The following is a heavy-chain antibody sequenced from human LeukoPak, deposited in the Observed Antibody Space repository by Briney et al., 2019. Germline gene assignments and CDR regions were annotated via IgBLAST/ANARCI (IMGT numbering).Heavy chain of an antibody. J-gene: IGHJ4*02. CDR2: INPNSGGT. Sequence: ASVKVSCKASGYTFTGYYMHWVRQAPGQGLEWMGWINPNSGGTNYAQKFQGRVTMTRDTSISTAYMELSRLRSDDTAVCYCARVFLGYCSSTSCYSFDYWGQGTLVTVSS. CDR1: GYTFTGYY. V-gene: IGHV1-2*02. CDR3: ARVFLGYCSSTSCYSFDY. D-gene: IGHD2-2*01.